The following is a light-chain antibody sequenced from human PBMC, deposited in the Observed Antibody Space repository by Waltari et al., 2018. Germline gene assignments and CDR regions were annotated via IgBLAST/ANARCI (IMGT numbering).Light chain of an antibody. CDR1: SSNIGSNY. Sequence: QSVLTQPSSASGTPGQRVTISCSGSSSNIGSNYVYWYQQLPGTAPKLLIYRNNQRPSGVPDRFSGSKSGTSASLAISGLRSEDEADYYCAAWDDSLSGNWVFGGGTKLTVL. J-gene: IGLJ3*02. V-gene: IGLV1-47*01. CDR2: RNN. CDR3: AAWDDSLSGNWV.